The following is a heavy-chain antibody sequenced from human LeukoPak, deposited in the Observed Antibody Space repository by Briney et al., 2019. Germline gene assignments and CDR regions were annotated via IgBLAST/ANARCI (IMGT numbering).Heavy chain of an antibody. D-gene: IGHD2-15*01. CDR1: GGSISSSSYY. CDR3: ARRVVVAATDAFDI. Sequence: ASETLSLTCTVSGGSISSSSYYWGWIRQPPGKGLEWIGSIYHSGSTYYNPSLKSRVTISVDTSKNQFSLKLSSVTAADTAVYYCARRVVVAATDAFDIWGQGTMVTVSS. V-gene: IGHV4-39*07. CDR2: IYHSGST. J-gene: IGHJ3*02.